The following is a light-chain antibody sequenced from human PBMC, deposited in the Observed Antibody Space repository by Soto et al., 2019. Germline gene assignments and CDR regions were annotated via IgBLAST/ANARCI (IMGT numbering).Light chain of an antibody. J-gene: IGKJ5*01. CDR3: QQRSNWLIT. Sequence: ESVLTQSPGTLSLSPGERAIISCRASQSISSSYLAWYQQKPGQAPRLLIYDASNRATGIPARFSGSGSGTDFTLTISSLEPEDFAVYYCQQRSNWLITFGQGTRLEIK. CDR2: DAS. V-gene: IGKV3D-20*02. CDR1: QSISSSY.